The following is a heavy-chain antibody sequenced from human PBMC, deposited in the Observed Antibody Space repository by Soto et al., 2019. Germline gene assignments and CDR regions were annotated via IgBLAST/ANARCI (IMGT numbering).Heavy chain of an antibody. CDR3: ARPSGYGHGWGDLGYDPFDI. CDR2: INPYNGHT. D-gene: IGHD5-18*01. CDR1: GYTFSSFG. J-gene: IGHJ3*02. V-gene: IGHV1-18*01. Sequence: ASVKVSCKASGYTFSSFGISWVRQAPGQGPEWVGWINPYNGHTDSAQSLQGRATVSTDTSTSTAYMELRSLRADDTAVYYCARPSGYGHGWGDLGYDPFDIWG.